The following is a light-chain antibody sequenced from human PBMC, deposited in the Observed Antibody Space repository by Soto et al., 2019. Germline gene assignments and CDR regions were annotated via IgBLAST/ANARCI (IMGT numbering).Light chain of an antibody. V-gene: IGKV1-33*01. CDR2: DAS. CDR3: QHCDYLPI. Sequence: IQMTQSPSSLSASVGDRVTITCQASQDITSYLNWYQHKPGKAPQLLIYDASILEAGVPSRFSGSGSGTDFTFTISSLQPEYVATYYCQHCDYLPIFGPGTTVDFK. J-gene: IGKJ3*01. CDR1: QDITSY.